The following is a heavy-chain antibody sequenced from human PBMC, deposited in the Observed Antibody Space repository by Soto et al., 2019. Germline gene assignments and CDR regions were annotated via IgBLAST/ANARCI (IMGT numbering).Heavy chain of an antibody. Sequence: PGGSLRLSCAASGFPFNRYAMSWVRQAPGKGLEWVSGLSGSGGSTYYTDSVQGRFTISRDNSKNTLYLQMNSLRAEDTALYYCAKATLLYGNFDYWGQGNPVTVSS. CDR2: LSGSGGST. CDR1: GFPFNRYA. V-gene: IGHV3-23*01. J-gene: IGHJ4*02. D-gene: IGHD4-17*01. CDR3: AKATLLYGNFDY.